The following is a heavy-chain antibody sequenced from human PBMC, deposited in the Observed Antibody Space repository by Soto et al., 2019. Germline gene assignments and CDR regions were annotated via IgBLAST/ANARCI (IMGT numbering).Heavy chain of an antibody. V-gene: IGHV4-34*01. CDR2: VNHSGST. J-gene: IGHJ6*03. CDR1: GGSFSGYY. D-gene: IGHD5-12*01. Sequence: SETLSLTCAVYGGSFSGYYWSWIRQPPGKGLEWIGEVNHSGSTNYNPSLKSRVTISVDTSKNQLSLKLSSVTAADTAVYYCARGGIVATIRDYYYMDVWGKGTTVTVSS. CDR3: ARGGIVATIRDYYYMDV.